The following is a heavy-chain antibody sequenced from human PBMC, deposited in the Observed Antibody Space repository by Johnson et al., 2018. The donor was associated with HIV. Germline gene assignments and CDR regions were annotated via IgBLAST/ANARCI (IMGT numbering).Heavy chain of an antibody. CDR1: GFTFSDYY. D-gene: IGHD3-22*01. CDR2: ISNSAITL. V-gene: IGHV3-11*04. J-gene: IGHJ3*02. Sequence: QMLLVESGGGLVKPGGSLKLSCATSGFTFSDYYMSWIRQAPGKGLEWLSYISNSAITLYYADSVKGRFSISRDNAKSSVYLQMNSLRAEDTAVYYCAKDLRAYYYDSSGISQDAFDIWGQGTMVTVSS. CDR3: AKDLRAYYYDSSGISQDAFDI.